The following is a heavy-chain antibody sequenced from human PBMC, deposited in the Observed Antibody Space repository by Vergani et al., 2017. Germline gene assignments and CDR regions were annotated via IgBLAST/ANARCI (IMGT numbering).Heavy chain of an antibody. D-gene: IGHD3-10*01. J-gene: IGHJ4*02. CDR3: AISPFTMVRGARLVCYFDY. V-gene: IGHV4-30-4*01. CDR2: IYYSGST. CDR1: GGSISSGDYY. Sequence: QVQLQESGPGLVKPSQTLSLTCTVSGGSISSGDYYWSWIRQPPGKGLEWIGYIYYSGSTYYNPSLKSRVPISGDTSKNQFSLKLSSVTAADTAVYYCAISPFTMVRGARLVCYFDYWGQGTLVTVSS.